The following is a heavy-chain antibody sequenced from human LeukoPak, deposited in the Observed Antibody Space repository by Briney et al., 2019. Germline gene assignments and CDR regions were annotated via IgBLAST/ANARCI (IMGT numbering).Heavy chain of an antibody. Sequence: GGSLRLSCAASGFTFSSYAMHWVRQAPGKGLEWVAVISYDGSNKYYADSVKGRFTISRDNSKNTLYLQMNSLRAEDTAVYYCASSAGGQQLVPFDYWGQGTLVTVS. V-gene: IGHV3-30*04. J-gene: IGHJ4*02. D-gene: IGHD6-13*01. CDR2: ISYDGSNK. CDR1: GFTFSSYA. CDR3: ASSAGGQQLVPFDY.